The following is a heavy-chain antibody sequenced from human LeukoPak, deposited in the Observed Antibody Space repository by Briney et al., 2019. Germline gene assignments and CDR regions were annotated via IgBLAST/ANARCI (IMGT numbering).Heavy chain of an antibody. CDR1: GFTFSSYG. Sequence: GGSLRLSCAASGFTFSSYGMHWVRQAPGKGLEWVAVIWYDGSNKYYADSVMGRFTISRDNSKNTLYLQMNSLRAEDTAVYYCARESGYCSGGSCYSLDYWGQGTLVTVSS. D-gene: IGHD2-15*01. J-gene: IGHJ4*02. CDR3: ARESGYCSGGSCYSLDY. CDR2: IWYDGSNK. V-gene: IGHV3-33*01.